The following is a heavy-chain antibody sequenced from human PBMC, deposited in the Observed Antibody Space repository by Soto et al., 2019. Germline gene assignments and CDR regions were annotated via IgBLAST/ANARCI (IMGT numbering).Heavy chain of an antibody. Sequence: PSERLTCTCTSSGGSINSNLYVWAGSRRPPGGGLAWIASISHNGGTHCNPSLRSRVTISIDTSKNHVSMTLNSVTAADTAVYYCGKVLVGANRQSDFASWGQGTLVTVSS. D-gene: IGHD1-26*01. V-gene: IGHV4-39*02. CDR2: ISHNGGT. CDR3: GKVLVGANRQSDFAS. J-gene: IGHJ4*02. CDR1: GGSINSNLYV.